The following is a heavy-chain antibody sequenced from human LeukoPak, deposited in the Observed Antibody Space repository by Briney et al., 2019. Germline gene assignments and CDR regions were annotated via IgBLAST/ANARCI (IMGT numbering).Heavy chain of an antibody. Sequence: GGSLRLSCAASGFTFSSYGMHWGRQAPGKGLEWVAVIWYDGSNKYYADSVKGRFTISRDNSKNTLFLQMSSLRAEDTAVYYCLRDLSSGRLDYSPDYWGEGIEVTVSS. J-gene: IGHJ4*02. D-gene: IGHD3/OR15-3a*01. CDR1: GFTFSSYG. CDR3: LRDLSSGRLDYSPDY. V-gene: IGHV3-33*01. CDR2: IWYDGSNK.